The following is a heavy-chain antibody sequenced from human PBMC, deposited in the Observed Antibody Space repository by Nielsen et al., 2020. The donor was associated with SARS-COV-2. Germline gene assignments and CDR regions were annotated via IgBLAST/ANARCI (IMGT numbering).Heavy chain of an antibody. CDR3: AKESTPGIAVAGTWFDP. CDR2: ISWDGGST. CDR1: GFTFSSYW. V-gene: IGHV3-43D*03. J-gene: IGHJ5*02. D-gene: IGHD6-19*01. Sequence: GESLKISCAASGFTFSSYWMHWVRQAPGKGLEWVSLISWDGGSTYYADSVKGRFTISRDNSKNSLYLQMNSLRAEDTALYYCAKESTPGIAVAGTWFDPWGQGTLVTVSS.